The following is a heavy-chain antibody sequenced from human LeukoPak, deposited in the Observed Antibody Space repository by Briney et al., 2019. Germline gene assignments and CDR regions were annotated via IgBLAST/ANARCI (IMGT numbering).Heavy chain of an antibody. V-gene: IGHV3-30*02. CDR3: AKYGSPHYYDSSSDAFDI. D-gene: IGHD3-22*01. CDR2: IRYDGSNK. Sequence: GGSLRLSCAASGFTFSSYGMHWVRQAPGKGLEWVAFIRYDGSNKYYADSVKGRFTISRDNSKNTLYLQMNSLGAEDTAVYYCAKYGSPHYYDSSSDAFDIWGQGTMVTVSS. CDR1: GFTFSSYG. J-gene: IGHJ3*02.